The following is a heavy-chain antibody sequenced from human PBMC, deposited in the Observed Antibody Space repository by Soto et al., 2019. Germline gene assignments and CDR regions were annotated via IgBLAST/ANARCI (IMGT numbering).Heavy chain of an antibody. J-gene: IGHJ4*02. CDR1: GFTFSSYA. V-gene: IGHV3-30-3*01. Sequence: QVQLVESGGGVVQPGRSLRLSCAASGFTFSSYAMHWVRQAPGKGLEWVAVISYDGSNKYYADFVKGRFTLSRDNSQNTLHLQMNSLRAEDPAVYYCARAYEGDYFDYWGQGTLVTVSS. CDR3: ARAYEGDYFDY. D-gene: IGHD3-16*01. CDR2: ISYDGSNK.